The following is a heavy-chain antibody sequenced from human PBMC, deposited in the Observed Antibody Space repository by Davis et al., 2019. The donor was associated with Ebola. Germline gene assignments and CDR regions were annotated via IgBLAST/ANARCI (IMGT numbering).Heavy chain of an antibody. CDR3: ARYLYSSGWRENWFDP. CDR1: GFIFSDYY. Sequence: PGGSLRLSCAASGFIFSDYYMSWIRQAPGKGLEWVSYISSSSSYTKYADSVKGRFTISRDNAKNSLYLQMNSLRAEDTAVYYCARYLYSSGWRENWFDPWGQGTLVTVSS. J-gene: IGHJ5*02. CDR2: ISSSSSYT. D-gene: IGHD6-19*01. V-gene: IGHV3-11*06.